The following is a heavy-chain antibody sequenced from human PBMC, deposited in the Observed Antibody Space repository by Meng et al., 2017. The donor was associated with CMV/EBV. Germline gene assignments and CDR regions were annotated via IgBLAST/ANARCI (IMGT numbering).Heavy chain of an antibody. V-gene: IGHV4-61*01. CDR2: IYYSGST. CDR3: ARGGITGSTSAWYAPNYFDF. D-gene: IGHD6-19*01. Sequence: ANYYWACIRQPPGKGLEWFGYIYYSGSTIYNPSLKSRVTMSVDTSKNQFSLKVNSVTTTDTAVYYCARGGITGSTSAWYAPNYFDFWGQGALVTVSS. J-gene: IGHJ4*02. CDR1: ANYY.